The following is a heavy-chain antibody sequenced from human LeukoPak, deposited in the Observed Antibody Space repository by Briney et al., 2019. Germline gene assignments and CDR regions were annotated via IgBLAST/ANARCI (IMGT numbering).Heavy chain of an antibody. D-gene: IGHD2-2*01. CDR1: GGSISTSNYY. CDR2: IYYSGST. V-gene: IGHV4-39*07. Sequence: SETLSLTCTVSGGSISTSNYYWGWIRQPPGKGLEWIGSIYYSGSTYYNPSLKSRVTISVDTSKNQFSLKLSSVTAADTAVYYCARDEYCSSTSCYFRAFDIWGQGTMVTVSS. CDR3: ARDEYCSSTSCYFRAFDI. J-gene: IGHJ3*02.